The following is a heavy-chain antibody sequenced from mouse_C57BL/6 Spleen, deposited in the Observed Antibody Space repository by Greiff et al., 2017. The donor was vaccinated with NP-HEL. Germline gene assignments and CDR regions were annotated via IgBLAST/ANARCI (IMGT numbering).Heavy chain of an antibody. CDR2: INPNNGGT. D-gene: IGHD1-1*02. Sequence: VQLKESGPELVKPGASVKMSCEASGYTFTDYNMHWVKQSHGKSLEWIGYINPNNGGTSYNQKFKGKATLTVNKSSSTAYMELRSLTSEDSAVYYCARRWAGEARDYWGQGTSVTVSS. CDR3: ARRWAGEARDY. V-gene: IGHV1-22*01. J-gene: IGHJ4*01. CDR1: GYTFTDYN.